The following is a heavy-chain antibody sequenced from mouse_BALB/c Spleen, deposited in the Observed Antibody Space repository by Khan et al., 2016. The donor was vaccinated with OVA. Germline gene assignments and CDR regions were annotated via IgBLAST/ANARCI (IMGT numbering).Heavy chain of an antibody. CDR3: AGCYDGAWFAY. Sequence: QVQLQQSGPELVKPGASVKMSCKASGYTFTDYVISWVKQRTGQGPEWIGEIYPGSGSTYYNEKFKGKATLTADTSSNTAYMQLSSLTSEDSAVYLVAGCYDGAWFAYWGHGALVTVSA. V-gene: IGHV1-77*01. D-gene: IGHD2-3*01. CDR1: GYTFTDYV. J-gene: IGHJ3*01. CDR2: IYPGSGST.